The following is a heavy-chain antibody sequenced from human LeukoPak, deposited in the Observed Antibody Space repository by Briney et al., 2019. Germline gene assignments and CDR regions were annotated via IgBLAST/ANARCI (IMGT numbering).Heavy chain of an antibody. V-gene: IGHV3-74*01. J-gene: IGHJ3*02. CDR3: ARSAAGSAFDI. CDR1: GFTFSSYW. CDR2: INTDGSIT. D-gene: IGHD6-13*01. Sequence: GGSLRLSCAASGFTFSSYWMHWVRQGRGKGLVRVSRINTDGSITNYAGSVKGRFTISRDNAKNTLYLQMNSLRAEDTAVYYCARSAAGSAFDIWGQGTMVTVSS.